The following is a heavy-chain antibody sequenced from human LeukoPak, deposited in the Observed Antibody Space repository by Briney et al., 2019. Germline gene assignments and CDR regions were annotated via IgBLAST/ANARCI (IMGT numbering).Heavy chain of an antibody. V-gene: IGHV1-69*04. CDR3: ARDSYDFWSGYYATHDYYYYMDV. Sequence: ASVKVSCKASGGTFSSYTISWVRQAPGQGLEWMGRIIPILGIANYAQKFQGRVTITADKSTSTAYMELGNLRSEDTAVYYCARDSYDFWSGYYATHDYYYYMDVWGKGTTVTVSS. J-gene: IGHJ6*03. CDR1: GGTFSSYT. D-gene: IGHD3-3*01. CDR2: IIPILGIA.